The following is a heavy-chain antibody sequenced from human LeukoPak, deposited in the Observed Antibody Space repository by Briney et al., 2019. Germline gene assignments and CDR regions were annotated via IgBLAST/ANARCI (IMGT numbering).Heavy chain of an antibody. CDR3: ARAGVSYGLVVIDY. V-gene: IGHV3-23*01. CDR2: ISGSGGST. Sequence: GGSLRLSCAASGFTFSSYAMSWGRQAPGQGLEWYSGISGSGGSTYYADSVKGRFTTSRDNSKNTLYLQMNSLRAEDTAVYYCARAGVSYGLVVIDYWGQGTLVTVSS. D-gene: IGHD3-22*01. CDR1: GFTFSSYA. J-gene: IGHJ4*02.